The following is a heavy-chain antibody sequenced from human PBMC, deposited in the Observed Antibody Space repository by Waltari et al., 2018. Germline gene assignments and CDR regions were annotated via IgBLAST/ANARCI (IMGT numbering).Heavy chain of an antibody. D-gene: IGHD3-10*01. Sequence: VHGGGSLRLSCAASGFTFSSYAMSWVRQAPGKGLEWVSAISGSGGSTYYADSVKGRFTISRYNSKNTLYLQMNSLRAEDTAVYYCANPLYGSGSYYYDAFDIWGQGTMVTVSS. V-gene: IGHV3-23*01. CDR2: ISGSGGST. J-gene: IGHJ3*02. CDR1: GFTFSSYA. CDR3: ANPLYGSGSYYYDAFDI.